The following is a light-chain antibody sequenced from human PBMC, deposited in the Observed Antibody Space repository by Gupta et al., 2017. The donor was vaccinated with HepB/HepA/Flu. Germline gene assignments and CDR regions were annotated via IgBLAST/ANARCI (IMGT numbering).Light chain of an antibody. J-gene: IGKJ3*01. CDR2: GAS. CDR1: QSVSAN. CDR3: QQYNDWPPFT. V-gene: IGKV3-15*01. Sequence: EIVLTHPPATLSVSPGEIVTLSCTASQSVSANLAWYKQKPGQAPRLLIYGASTRDTGVPARFSGSGSGTEFTLTISSRQSEDFAVYYCQQYNDWPPFTFGDGTKVDIK.